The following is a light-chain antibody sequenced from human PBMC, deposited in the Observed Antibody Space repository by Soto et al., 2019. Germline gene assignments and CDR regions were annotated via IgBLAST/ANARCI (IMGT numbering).Light chain of an antibody. Sequence: QSALTQAASMSGSPGQSITISCTGTSSNVGSYNVVSWYQHHPGKAPKLLIYGVTKRPSGVPNRFSGSKSGTTASLTISGLQAEDEADYYCCSYAGGMSMQFGGGTKLTVL. J-gene: IGLJ2*01. V-gene: IGLV2-23*02. CDR3: CSYAGGMSMQ. CDR1: SSNVGSYNV. CDR2: GVT.